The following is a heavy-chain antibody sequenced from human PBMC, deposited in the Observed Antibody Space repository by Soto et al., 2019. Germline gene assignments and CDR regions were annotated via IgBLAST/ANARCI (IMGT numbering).Heavy chain of an antibody. D-gene: IGHD3-16*01. CDR2: ISPYSGNT. V-gene: IGHV1-18*01. CDR3: AMVDNYVTPTPQDV. Sequence: QVQLVQSGDEVRKPGSSVKVSCKASGYIFVNYGIAWVRQAPGQGLEWMGRISPYSGNTHYASKVQGRLTMTTDTXPSTTTMDLGRLTSDDTVVYYCAMVDNYVTPTPQDVWGQGTTVTVYS. CDR1: GYIFVNYG. J-gene: IGHJ6*02.